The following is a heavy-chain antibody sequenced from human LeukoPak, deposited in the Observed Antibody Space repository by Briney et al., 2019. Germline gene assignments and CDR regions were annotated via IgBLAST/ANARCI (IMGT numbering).Heavy chain of an antibody. CDR3: ARGGPKVGYCSSTSCPPIFDY. CDR1: GGSISSGGYS. J-gene: IGHJ4*02. CDR2: IYHSGST. V-gene: IGHV4-30-2*01. D-gene: IGHD2-2*01. Sequence: PSETLSLTCAVSGGSISSGGYSWSWIRQPPGKGLEWIGYIYHSGSTYYNPSLKSRVTISVDRSKSQFSLKLSSVTAADTAVYYCARGGPKVGYCSSTSCPPIFDYWGQGTLVTVSS.